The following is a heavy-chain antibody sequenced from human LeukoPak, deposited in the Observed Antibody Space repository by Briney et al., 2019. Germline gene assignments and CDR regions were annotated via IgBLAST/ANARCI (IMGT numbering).Heavy chain of an antibody. V-gene: IGHV5-51*01. Sequence: GESLKISCKGSGYRFTSYWIGGVRQMPGKGLEGMGIIYPGDSDTRYSPSFQGQVTISADKSISTAYLQWSSLKASDTAMYYCARWFDSSPGAFDIWGQGTMVTVSS. D-gene: IGHD3-22*01. CDR3: ARWFDSSPGAFDI. J-gene: IGHJ3*02. CDR2: IYPGDSDT. CDR1: GYRFTSYW.